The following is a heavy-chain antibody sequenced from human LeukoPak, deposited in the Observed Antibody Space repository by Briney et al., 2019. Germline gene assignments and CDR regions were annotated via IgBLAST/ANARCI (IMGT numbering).Heavy chain of an antibody. D-gene: IGHD4-17*01. CDR3: AKDLSYDYGDYGGGFFYYYYGMDV. V-gene: IGHV3-30*18. Sequence: GGSLRLSRAASGFTFSSYGMHWVRQAPGKGLEWVAVISYDGSNKYYADSVKGRFTISRDNSKNTLYLQMDSLRAEDTAVYYCAKDLSYDYGDYGGGFFYYYYGMDVWGKGTTVTVSS. CDR2: ISYDGSNK. J-gene: IGHJ6*04. CDR1: GFTFSSYG.